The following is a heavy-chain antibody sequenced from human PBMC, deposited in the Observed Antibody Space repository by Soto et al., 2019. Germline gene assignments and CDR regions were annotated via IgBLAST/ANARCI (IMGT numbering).Heavy chain of an antibody. Sequence: PSETLSLTCTVSGGSIISYYWSWIRQPPGKGLEWIGYIYYSGSTNYNPSLKSRVTISVDTSKNQFSLKLSSVTAADTAVYYCAREAHSSGWNHIDYWGQGTLVTVSS. CDR1: GGSIISYY. D-gene: IGHD6-19*01. J-gene: IGHJ4*02. V-gene: IGHV4-59*01. CDR3: AREAHSSGWNHIDY. CDR2: IYYSGST.